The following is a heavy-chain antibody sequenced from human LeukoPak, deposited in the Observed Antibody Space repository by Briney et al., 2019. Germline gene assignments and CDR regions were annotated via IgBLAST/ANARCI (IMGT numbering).Heavy chain of an antibody. CDR2: MNPNSGNT. CDR3: ARLMVRGAVGDL. D-gene: IGHD3-10*01. J-gene: IGHJ2*01. V-gene: IGHV1-8*01. Sequence: ASVKVSCKASGYTFTSYDINWVRQATGQGLEWMGWMNPNSGNTGYAQKFQGRVTMTRNTSISTAYMELSSLRSEDTAVYYCARLMVRGAVGDLWGRGTLVTVSS. CDR1: GYTFTSYD.